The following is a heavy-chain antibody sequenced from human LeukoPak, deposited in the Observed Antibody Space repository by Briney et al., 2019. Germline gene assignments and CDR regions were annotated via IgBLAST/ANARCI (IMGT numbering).Heavy chain of an antibody. CDR3: ASSPYYYYYYMDV. CDR2: INHSGST. V-gene: IGHV4-34*01. CDR1: GGSFSGYY. J-gene: IGHJ6*03. Sequence: SETLSLTCAVYGGSFSGYYWSWIRQPPGKRLEWIGEINHSGSTNYNPSLKSRVTISVDTSKNQFSLKLSSVTAADTAVYYCASSPYYYYYYMDVWGKGTTVTISS.